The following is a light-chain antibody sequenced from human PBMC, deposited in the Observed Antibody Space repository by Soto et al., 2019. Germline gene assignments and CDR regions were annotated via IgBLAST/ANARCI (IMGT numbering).Light chain of an antibody. Sequence: SYELTQPPSVSVAPGKTARITCGGNSIGSQIVHWYQQRPGQAPVLVIYFDRDRPSGIPERFSGSKSGNTATLTISRVEAGDEADYHCQVWDTDGDRVVFGGGTKLTVL. J-gene: IGLJ2*01. CDR3: QVWDTDGDRVV. CDR1: SIGSQI. V-gene: IGLV3-21*04. CDR2: FDR.